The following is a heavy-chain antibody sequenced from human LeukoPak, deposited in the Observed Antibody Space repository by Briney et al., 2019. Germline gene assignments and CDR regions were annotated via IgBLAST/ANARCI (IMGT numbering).Heavy chain of an antibody. Sequence: PGGSLRLSCAASGFTFSSYAMHWVRQAPGKGLEWVAVISYDGSNKYYADSVKGRFTISRDNSKNTLYLQMNSLRAEDTAVYYCAKGNRRGVDGYHGVYFDYWGQGTLVTVSS. CDR2: ISYDGSNK. CDR3: AKGNRRGVDGYHGVYFDY. V-gene: IGHV3-30-3*01. J-gene: IGHJ4*02. CDR1: GFTFSSYA. D-gene: IGHD5-24*01.